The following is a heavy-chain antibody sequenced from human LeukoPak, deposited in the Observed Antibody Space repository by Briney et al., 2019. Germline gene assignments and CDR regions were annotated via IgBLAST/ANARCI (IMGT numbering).Heavy chain of an antibody. CDR3: ARRRGYSLDY. Sequence: PSETLSLTCTVAGGSISSHYWSWIRQPPGKGLEGIGYIYYSGSTNYNPSLKSRVTISVDTSKNQFSLKLSSVTAADTAVYYCARRRGYSLDYWGQGTLVTVSS. D-gene: IGHD5-18*01. CDR2: IYYSGST. V-gene: IGHV4-59*11. CDR1: GGSISSHY. J-gene: IGHJ4*02.